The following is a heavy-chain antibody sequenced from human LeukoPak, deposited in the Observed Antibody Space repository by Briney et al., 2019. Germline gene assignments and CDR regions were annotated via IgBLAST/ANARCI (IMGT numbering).Heavy chain of an antibody. V-gene: IGHV1-46*01. J-gene: IGHJ4*02. Sequence: GASVKVSCKASGYTFTSYYMHWVRQAPGQGLEWMGIINPSGGSTSYAQKFQGRVTMTRDTSTSTVYMELSSLRSENTAVYYCARVSYGDYYFDYWGQGTLVTVSS. CDR2: INPSGGST. CDR1: GYTFTSYY. CDR3: ARVSYGDYYFDY. D-gene: IGHD4-17*01.